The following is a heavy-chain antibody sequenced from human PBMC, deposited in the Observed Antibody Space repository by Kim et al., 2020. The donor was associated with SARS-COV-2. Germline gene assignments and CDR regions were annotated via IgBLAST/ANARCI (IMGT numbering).Heavy chain of an antibody. V-gene: IGHV3-9*01. Sequence: GGSLRLSCAASGFTFDDYAMHWVRQAPGNGLEWVSGISWNSGSIGYADSVKGRFTISRDNAKNSLYLQMNSLRAEDTALYYCATATGGNYYYYGMDVWGQGTTVTVSS. CDR2: ISWNSGSI. CDR3: ATATGGNYYYYGMDV. CDR1: GFTFDDYA. J-gene: IGHJ6*02. D-gene: IGHD7-27*01.